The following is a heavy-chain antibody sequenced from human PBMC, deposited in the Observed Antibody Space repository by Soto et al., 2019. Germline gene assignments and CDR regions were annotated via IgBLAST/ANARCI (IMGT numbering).Heavy chain of an antibody. J-gene: IGHJ6*02. Sequence: SETLSLTCTVSGGSISSGDYYWSWIRQPPGKGLEWIGYIYYSGGTYYNPSLKSRVTISVDTSKNQFSLKLSSVTAADTAVYYCARGYSSGWYLSYYGMDVWGQGTTATVS. CDR3: ARGYSSGWYLSYYGMDV. CDR1: GGSISSGDYY. V-gene: IGHV4-30-4*01. D-gene: IGHD6-19*01. CDR2: IYYSGGT.